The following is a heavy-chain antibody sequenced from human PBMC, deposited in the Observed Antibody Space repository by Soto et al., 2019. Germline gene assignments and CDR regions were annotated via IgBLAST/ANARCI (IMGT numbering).Heavy chain of an antibody. J-gene: IGHJ4*02. D-gene: IGHD2-21*02. CDR3: ARDYGGHSRGLEY. V-gene: IGHV1-3*01. CDR2: LNPGNGNT. CDR1: GYDFLYYT. Sequence: QVQLVQSGAEVRKPGASVTISCRASGYDFLYYTMHWVRHAPGQGLEWMGWLNPGNGNTRSSQRLKGRVTITRDTSTKTAYMELSSLKSEDTAVYFCARDYGGHSRGLEYWGQGTLVTVS.